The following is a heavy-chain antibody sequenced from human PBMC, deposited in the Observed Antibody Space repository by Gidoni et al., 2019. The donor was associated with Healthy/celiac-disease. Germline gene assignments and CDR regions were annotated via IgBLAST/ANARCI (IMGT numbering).Heavy chain of an antibody. CDR3: ARAVGYYDSSGYSLIPQGSYFDY. CDR2: IYYSGST. J-gene: IGHJ4*02. Sequence: EWIGSIYYSGSTYYNPSLKSRVTISVDTSKNQFSLKLSSVTAADTAVYYCARAVGYYDSSGYSLIPQGSYFDYLGQGTLVTVSS. D-gene: IGHD3-22*01. V-gene: IGHV4-39*07.